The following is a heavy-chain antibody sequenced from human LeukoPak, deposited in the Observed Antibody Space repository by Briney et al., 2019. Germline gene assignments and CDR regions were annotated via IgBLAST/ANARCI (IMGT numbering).Heavy chain of an antibody. CDR1: GFTFSSYA. Sequence: GGCLRLSCSVYGFTFSSYAMSWVRQAPGKGLEWVSAISWSGGSTYYADYVKGRFSISRDNSKNTLYLQMNSLRAEDTAVYYCAKSFSFPYYFDYWGQGTLVTVSS. V-gene: IGHV3-23*01. CDR2: ISWSGGST. D-gene: IGHD1-26*01. J-gene: IGHJ4*02. CDR3: AKSFSFPYYFDY.